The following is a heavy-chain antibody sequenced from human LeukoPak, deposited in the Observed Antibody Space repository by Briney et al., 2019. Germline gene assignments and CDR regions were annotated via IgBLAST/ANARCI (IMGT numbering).Heavy chain of an antibody. CDR1: GFTFSNYA. D-gene: IGHD3-22*01. CDR2: ISGSGGST. V-gene: IGHV3-23*01. J-gene: IGHJ4*02. Sequence: GGSLRLSCAASGFTFSNYAMSWVRQAPGKGLEWVSAISGSGGSTYYADSVKGRFTISRDNSKNTLYLQMNSLRAEDTAVYYCARSGYYDSSGYYGPPAPHLYWGQGTLVTVSS. CDR3: ARSGYYDSSGYYGPPAPHLY.